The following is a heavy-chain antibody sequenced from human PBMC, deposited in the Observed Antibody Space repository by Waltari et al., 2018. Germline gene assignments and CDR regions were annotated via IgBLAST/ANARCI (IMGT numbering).Heavy chain of an antibody. V-gene: IGHV3-7*01. CDR2: IKQDGSEK. CDR1: GFTFNTVW. CDR3: ARGGPFGTH. J-gene: IGHJ4*02. Sequence: EVQLVESGGGLVQPGGSLRLSCAVSGFTFNTVWMHWVRQAPGKGLGWVANIKQDGSEKYYVDSVKGRFTISRDNAKNSLYLQMNSLRVEDTAVYYCARGGPFGTHWGQGTLVTVSS. D-gene: IGHD3-16*01.